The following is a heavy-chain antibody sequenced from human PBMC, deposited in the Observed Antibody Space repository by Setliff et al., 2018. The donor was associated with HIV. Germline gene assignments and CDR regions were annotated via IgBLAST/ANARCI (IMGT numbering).Heavy chain of an antibody. CDR3: ARRIDDSGSFPDKNWFDT. D-gene: IGHD3-10*01. Sequence: KPSETLSLTCTVSGDSISSYSWNWIRQSPGGGLEWIGFIFSSGITKYNPSLQSRVTMSIDTSKNQFSLRLTSVTAADTAVYYCARRIDDSGSFPDKNWFDTWGQGSPVTVSS. CDR1: GDSISSYS. J-gene: IGHJ5*02. CDR2: IFSSGIT. V-gene: IGHV4-4*09.